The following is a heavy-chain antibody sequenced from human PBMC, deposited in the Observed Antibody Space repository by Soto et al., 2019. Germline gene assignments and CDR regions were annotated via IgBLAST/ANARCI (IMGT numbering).Heavy chain of an antibody. D-gene: IGHD1-1*01. J-gene: IGHJ5*02. Sequence: PVGSLRLSCAASGFIFNTHWMSWVRQAPEKGLEWVAHTKPDGSEKYYVDSAKCRFTISRDNTRNSLYLQMNSLKADDTALYYCVERGTSTSNPWGQRTLVTVSS. V-gene: IGHV3-7*01. CDR2: TKPDGSEK. CDR3: VERGTSTSNP. CDR1: GFIFNTHW.